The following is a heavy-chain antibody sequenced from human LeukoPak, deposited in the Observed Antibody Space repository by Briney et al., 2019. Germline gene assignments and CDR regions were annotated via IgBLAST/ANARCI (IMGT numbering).Heavy chain of an antibody. CDR1: GYTFTGYY. D-gene: IGHD3-22*01. CDR3: ARDFNYYDSSEGY. J-gene: IGHJ4*02. V-gene: IGHV1-2*02. Sequence: ASVKVSCKASGYTFTGYYMHWVRQAPGQGLEWMGWINPNSGGTNYAQKLQGRVTMTTDTSTSTAYMELRSLRSDDTAVYYCARDFNYYDSSEGYWGQGTLVTVSS. CDR2: INPNSGGT.